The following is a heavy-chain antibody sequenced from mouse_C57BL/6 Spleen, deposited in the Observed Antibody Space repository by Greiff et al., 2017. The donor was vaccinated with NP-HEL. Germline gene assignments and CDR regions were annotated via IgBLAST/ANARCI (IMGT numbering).Heavy chain of an antibody. CDR1: GYAFTNYL. J-gene: IGHJ3*01. CDR3: ARTAQATKGWFAY. V-gene: IGHV1-54*01. D-gene: IGHD3-2*02. CDR2: INPGSGGT. Sequence: VQLQQSGAELVRPGTSVKVSCKASGYAFTNYLIEWVKQRPGQGLEWIGVINPGSGGTNYNEKFKGKATLTADKSSSTAYMQLSSLTSEDSAVYFCARTAQATKGWFAYWGQGTLVTVSA.